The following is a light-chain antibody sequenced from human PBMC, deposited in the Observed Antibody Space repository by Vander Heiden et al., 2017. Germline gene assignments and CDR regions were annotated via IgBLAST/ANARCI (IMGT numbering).Light chain of an antibody. CDR3: MQALQTPYT. CDR2: LGS. Sequence: SPLSLPVTPGESASIPCRSSQSLLHSNGYNYMDWYLQKPGQSPQLLIYLGSNRASGVPDRFSGSGSGTDFTLKVSRVEAEDVGVYYCMQALQTPYTFGQGTKLEIK. V-gene: IGKV2-28*01. J-gene: IGKJ2*01. CDR1: QSLLHSNGYNY.